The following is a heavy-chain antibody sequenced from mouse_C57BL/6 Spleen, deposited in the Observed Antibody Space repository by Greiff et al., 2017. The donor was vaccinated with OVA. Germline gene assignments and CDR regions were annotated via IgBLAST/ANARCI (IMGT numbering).Heavy chain of an antibody. CDR3: ARTPYYGISYEGAWFAY. CDR1: GYTFTSYW. J-gene: IGHJ3*01. CDR2: IYPGSGST. Sequence: QVQLQQPGAELVKPGASVKMSCKASGYTFTSYWITWVKQRPGQGLEWIGDIYPGSGSTNYNEKFKSKATLTVDTSSSTAYMQLSSLTSEDSAVYYCARTPYYGISYEGAWFAYWGQGTLVTVSA. V-gene: IGHV1-55*01. D-gene: IGHD1-1*01.